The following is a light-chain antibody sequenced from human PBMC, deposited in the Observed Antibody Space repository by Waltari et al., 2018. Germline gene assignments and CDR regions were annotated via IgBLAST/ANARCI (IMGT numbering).Light chain of an antibody. CDR1: SSNIGANYD. Sequence: QSVLTQPPSVSGAPGQRVTISCTGSSSNIGANYDVHWYQQLPGTAPNVLIYGNSNRPSGVPDRFSGSKSGTSASLSISGLQAEDEADYYGQSYDRSLDGYVVFGGGTKLTVL. CDR3: QSYDRSLDGYVV. V-gene: IGLV1-40*01. J-gene: IGLJ2*01. CDR2: GNS.